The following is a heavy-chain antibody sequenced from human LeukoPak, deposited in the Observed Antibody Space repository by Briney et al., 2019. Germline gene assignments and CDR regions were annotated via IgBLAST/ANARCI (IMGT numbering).Heavy chain of an antibody. J-gene: IGHJ4*02. CDR2: IDHIGRT. Sequence: SETLSLTCAVYGESFRGYYWTWIRQTPGKGLEWIGEIDHIGRTTYNPSLKSRVTISVDTSKNQFSLRLTSVTASDTAVYYCARPVRCSATTCTGPFDYWGQGTLVTVSS. V-gene: IGHV4-34*01. CDR1: GESFRGYY. D-gene: IGHD6-19*01. CDR3: ARPVRCSATTCTGPFDY.